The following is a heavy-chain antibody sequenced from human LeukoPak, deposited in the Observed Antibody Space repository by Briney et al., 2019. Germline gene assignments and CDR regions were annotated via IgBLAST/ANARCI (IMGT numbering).Heavy chain of an antibody. CDR2: INPNSGGT. CDR1: GYTFTGYY. V-gene: IGHV1-2*02. D-gene: IGHD2-2*01. J-gene: IGHJ5*02. Sequence: ASVKVSYKASGYTFTGYYMHWVRQAPGQGLEWMGWINPNSGGTNYAQKFQGRVTMTRDTSISTAYMELSRLRSDDTAVYYCARRGRRYCSSTSCYGWFDPWGQGTLVTVSS. CDR3: ARRGRRYCSSTSCYGWFDP.